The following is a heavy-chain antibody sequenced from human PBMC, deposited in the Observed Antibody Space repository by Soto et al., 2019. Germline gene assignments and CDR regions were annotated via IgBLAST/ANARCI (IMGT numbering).Heavy chain of an antibody. V-gene: IGHV4-31*03. CDR2: IYYSGST. J-gene: IGHJ4*02. CDR3: ARDQGYSSSWYFDY. Sequence: SETLSLTCTVSGGSISSGAYYWSWIRQHPGKGLEWIGYIYYSGSTYYNPYLKSRVTITVDTSKNQFFLKMSSVTAADAAVYYCARDQGYSSSWYFDYWGQGTLVTVSS. CDR1: GGSISSGAYY. D-gene: IGHD6-13*01.